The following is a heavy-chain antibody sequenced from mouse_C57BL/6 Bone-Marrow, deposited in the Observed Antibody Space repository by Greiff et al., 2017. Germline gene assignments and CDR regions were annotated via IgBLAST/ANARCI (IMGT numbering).Heavy chain of an antibody. Sequence: QVQLQQSGAELVRPGASVKLSCKASGYTFTDYYINWVKQRPGQGLEWIARIYPGSGNTYYNEKFKGKATLTAEKSSSTAYMQRSSLTSEDSAVYFCARGDSSYYAMDYWGQGTSVTVSS. J-gene: IGHJ4*01. CDR2: IYPGSGNT. CDR1: GYTFTDYY. CDR3: ARGDSSYYAMDY. V-gene: IGHV1-76*01.